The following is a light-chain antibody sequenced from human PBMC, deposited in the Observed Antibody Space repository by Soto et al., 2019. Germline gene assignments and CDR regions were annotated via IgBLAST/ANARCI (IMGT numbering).Light chain of an antibody. V-gene: IGKV3-20*01. CDR1: QSVSSSY. J-gene: IGKJ2*01. CDR2: GAS. Sequence: EVVLTQSPGTLSLSPGERATLSCRASQSVSSSYLAWYQQTPGQAPRLLIYGASSRATGIPDRFSGSGSGTDFTLTISRLEPEDFAVYYCQNYCSSSPKYTFGQGTKLEIK. CDR3: QNYCSSSPKYT.